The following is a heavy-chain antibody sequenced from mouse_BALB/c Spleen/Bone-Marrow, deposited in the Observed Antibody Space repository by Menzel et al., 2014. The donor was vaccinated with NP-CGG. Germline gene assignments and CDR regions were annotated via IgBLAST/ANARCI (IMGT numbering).Heavy chain of an antibody. Sequence: VKLVESGPGLVAPSQSLPITCTVSGFSLTSYGVHWVRQPPGKGLEWLGVIWAGGSTNYNSALMSRPSISKDNSKSQVFLKMNSLQTDDTAMYYCARDYYGSSYFDYWGQSTTLTVSS. D-gene: IGHD1-1*01. CDR1: GFSLTSYG. V-gene: IGHV2-9*02. J-gene: IGHJ2*01. CDR3: ARDYYGSSYFDY. CDR2: IWAGGST.